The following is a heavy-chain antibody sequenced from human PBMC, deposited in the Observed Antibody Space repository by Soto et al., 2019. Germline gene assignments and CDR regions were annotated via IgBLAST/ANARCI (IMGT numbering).Heavy chain of an antibody. J-gene: IGHJ4*02. CDR3: AKGRGYYF. CDR1: GGSISSSSYY. Sequence: ETLSLTCTVSGGSISSSSYYWGWIRQPPGKGLEWVSAISGSGGSTYYADSVKGRFTISRDNSKNTLYLQMNSLRAEDTAVYYCAKGRGYYFWGQGTLVTVSS. V-gene: IGHV3-23*01. CDR2: ISGSGGST. D-gene: IGHD3-22*01.